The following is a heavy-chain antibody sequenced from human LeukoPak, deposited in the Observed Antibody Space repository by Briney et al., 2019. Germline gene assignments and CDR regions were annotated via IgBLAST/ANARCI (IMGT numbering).Heavy chain of an antibody. J-gene: IGHJ5*02. V-gene: IGHV3-23*01. CDR3: VKDREDFFEEGGNWFDP. D-gene: IGHD2/OR15-2a*01. CDR1: GFTFSSYA. CDR2: ISGSGGGGRT. Sequence: GGSLRLSCAASGFTFSSYAMSWVRQAPGKGLEWVSAISGSGGGGRTYYADSVKGRFTISRDNSRNTLYLQMNSLRAEDTALYYCVKDREDFFEEGGNWFDPWGQGTLVTVSS.